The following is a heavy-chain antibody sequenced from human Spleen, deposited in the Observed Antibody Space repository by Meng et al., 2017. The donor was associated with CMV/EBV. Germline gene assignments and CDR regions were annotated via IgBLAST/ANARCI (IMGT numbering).Heavy chain of an antibody. Sequence: ASVKVSCKASGYTFINHGISWVRQAPGQGLEWMGWISAYNGNTNNAQKLQGRVTMTTDTSTSTAYVELRSLRSDDTAVYYCARVQVVPAANHYYYGMDVWGQGTTVTVSS. CDR2: ISAYNGNT. CDR1: GYTFINHG. CDR3: ARVQVVPAANHYYYGMDV. V-gene: IGHV1-18*01. J-gene: IGHJ6*02. D-gene: IGHD2-2*01.